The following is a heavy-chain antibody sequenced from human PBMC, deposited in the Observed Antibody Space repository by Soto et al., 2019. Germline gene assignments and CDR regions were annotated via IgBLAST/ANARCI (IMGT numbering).Heavy chain of an antibody. CDR1: GGTFSSYR. Sequence: QVQLVQSGAEVKKPGSSVKVSCKASGGTFSSYRINWVRQAPGQGLEWVGGIVPIYRTADYAQKFQGRVTITADESARTSYTELRRLKSQDTAVYYCVRDSGAKLSSSWGQGTLVTVSS. CDR3: VRDSGAKLSSS. J-gene: IGHJ4*02. CDR2: IVPIYRTA. V-gene: IGHV1-69*01. D-gene: IGHD6-13*01.